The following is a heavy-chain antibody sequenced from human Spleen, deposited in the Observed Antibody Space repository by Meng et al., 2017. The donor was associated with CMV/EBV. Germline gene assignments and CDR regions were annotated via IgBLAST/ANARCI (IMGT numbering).Heavy chain of an antibody. CDR1: GGSFSGYY. CDR3: AREPIGLCTHTNCYTLAH. J-gene: IGHJ4*02. Sequence: ETLSLTCAVYGGSFSGYYWSWVRQAPGKGLEWVSSISSSSSYIYYADSVKGRFTISRDNAKNALYLQMSSLRAEDTAVYYCAREPIGLCTHTNCYTLAHWGPGTLVTVSS. CDR2: ISSSSSYI. V-gene: IGHV3-21*01. D-gene: IGHD2-2*02.